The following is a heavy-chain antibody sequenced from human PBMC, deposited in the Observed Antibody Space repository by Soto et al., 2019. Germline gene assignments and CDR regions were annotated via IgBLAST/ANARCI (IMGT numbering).Heavy chain of an antibody. J-gene: IGHJ4*02. CDR2: IYYSGST. V-gene: IGHV4-59*01. D-gene: IGHD4-17*01. CDR1: GGSISSYY. CDR3: ARGYGDYVSDY. Sequence: QVQLQESGPGLVKPSETLSLTCTVSGGSISSYYWSWIRQPPGKGLEWIGNIYYSGSTNYNPSLKSRVTISVGTSKNQFSRKLSSVTAADTAVYYCARGYGDYVSDYWGQGTLVTVSS.